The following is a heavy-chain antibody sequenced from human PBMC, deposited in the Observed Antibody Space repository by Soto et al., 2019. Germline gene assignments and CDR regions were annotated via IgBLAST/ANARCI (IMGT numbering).Heavy chain of an antibody. Sequence: EVQLVESGGGLVKPGGSLRLSCAASGFTFSNVWMSWVRQAPGKGLEWVGRILSKGYGEATSYGAPVKGRFTISRDDSQSTLSLQMNSLKIEDTAMYYCTTWPGGDYYASGSPVPWGQGTLVIVSS. V-gene: IGHV3-15*01. J-gene: IGHJ5*02. CDR1: GFTFSNVW. CDR3: TTWPGGDYYASGSPVP. CDR2: ILSKGYGEAT. D-gene: IGHD3-10*01.